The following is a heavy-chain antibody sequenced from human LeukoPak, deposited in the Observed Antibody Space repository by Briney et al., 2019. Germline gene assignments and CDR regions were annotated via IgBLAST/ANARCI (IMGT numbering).Heavy chain of an antibody. CDR1: GFTFNSYW. Sequence: GGSRRLSCAASGFTFNSYWMNWVRQAPGKGLEWVANIKEDGSEKYYVDSVKGRFTISRDNAKNSLYLQMNSLRAEDTAVYYCARGVDVWGQGTTVTVS. CDR2: IKEDGSEK. J-gene: IGHJ6*02. V-gene: IGHV3-7*04. CDR3: ARGVDV.